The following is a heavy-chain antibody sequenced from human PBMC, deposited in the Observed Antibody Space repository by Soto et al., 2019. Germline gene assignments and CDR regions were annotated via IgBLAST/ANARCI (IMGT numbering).Heavy chain of an antibody. CDR1: GGTFSSYA. Sequence: QVQLVQSGAEVKKPGSSVKVSCKASGGTFSSYAISWVRQAPGQGLEWMGGIIPIFGTANYAQKFQGRVTITADESTSTAYMELSSLRSEDTAVYYCVRERQQSQLYYYYGMDVWGQGTTVTVSS. CDR3: VRERQQSQLYYYYGMDV. CDR2: IIPIFGTA. D-gene: IGHD6-13*01. V-gene: IGHV1-69*01. J-gene: IGHJ6*02.